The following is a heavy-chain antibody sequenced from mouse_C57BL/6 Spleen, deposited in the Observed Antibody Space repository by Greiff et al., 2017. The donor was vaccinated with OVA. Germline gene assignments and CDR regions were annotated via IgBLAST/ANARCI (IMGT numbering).Heavy chain of an antibody. CDR2: IWRGGST. V-gene: IGHV2-5*01. J-gene: IGHJ4*01. CDR3: AKDSSGYDYYAMDY. Sequence: VQLQQSGPGLVQPSQSLSITCPVSGFSLTSYGVHWVRQSPGKGLEWLGVIWRGGSTDYNAAFMSRLSITKDNSKSQVFFKMNSLQADDTAIYYCAKDSSGYDYYAMDYWGQGTSVTVSS. CDR1: GFSLTSYG. D-gene: IGHD3-2*02.